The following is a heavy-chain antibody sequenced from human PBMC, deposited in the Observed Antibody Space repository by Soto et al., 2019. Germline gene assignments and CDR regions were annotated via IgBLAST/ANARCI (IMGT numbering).Heavy chain of an antibody. CDR1: GASVSAYY. J-gene: IGHJ5*02. CDR2: IYHTGST. Sequence: SETLSLTCSVSGASVSAYYWSWVRQPPGKGLEWIGYIYHTGSTFYNDSLKSRVTMSMDTSKNQLSLTLNSVTAADTAVYYCARESAGSGKNNWFDPWGQGTLVPSPQ. V-gene: IGHV4-59*02. CDR3: ARESAGSGKNNWFDP. D-gene: IGHD3-10*01.